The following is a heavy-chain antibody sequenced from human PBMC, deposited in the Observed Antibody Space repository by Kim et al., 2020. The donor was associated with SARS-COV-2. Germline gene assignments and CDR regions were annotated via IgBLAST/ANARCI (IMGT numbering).Heavy chain of an antibody. CDR2: IYYSGST. Sequence: SETLSLTCTVSGGSISSSSYYWGWIRQPPGKGLEWIGSIYYSGSTYYNPSLKSRVTISVDTSKNQFSLKLSSVTAADTAVYYCAGFDLRFGVLERQVVPDYWGQGTLVTVSS. CDR1: GGSISSSSYY. D-gene: IGHD1-1*01. V-gene: IGHV4-39*07. J-gene: IGHJ4*02. CDR3: AGFDLRFGVLERQVVPDY.